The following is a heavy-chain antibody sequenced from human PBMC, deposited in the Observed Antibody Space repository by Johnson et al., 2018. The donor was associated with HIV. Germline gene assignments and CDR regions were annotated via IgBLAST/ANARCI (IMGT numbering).Heavy chain of an antibody. CDR3: AKGDPVEGDVDDAFDI. D-gene: IGHD2-21*01. J-gene: IGHJ3*02. CDR2: ISWNSGRI. CDR1: GFTFDDYA. Sequence: VQLLESGGGLVQPGRSLRLSCAASGFTFDDYAMHWVRQAPGKGLEWVSGISWNSGRIAYADSVKGRFTISRDNAKNSLYLQMNSLRPEDTALYYCAKGDPVEGDVDDAFDIWGQGTMVTVSS. V-gene: IGHV3-9*01.